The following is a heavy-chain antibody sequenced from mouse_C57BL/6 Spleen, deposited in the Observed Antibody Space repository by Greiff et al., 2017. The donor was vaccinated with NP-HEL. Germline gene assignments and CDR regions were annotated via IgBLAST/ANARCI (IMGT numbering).Heavy chain of an antibody. CDR3: ARTLYDYDGRFDY. V-gene: IGHV1-69*01. CDR2: IDPSDSYT. Sequence: QVQLQQPGAELVMPGASVKLSCKASGYTFTSYWMHWVKQRPGQGLEWIGEIDPSDSYTNYNQKFKGKFTLTVDKSSSTAYMQLSSLTSEDSAVYYCARTLYDYDGRFDYWGQGTTLTVSS. D-gene: IGHD2-4*01. J-gene: IGHJ2*01. CDR1: GYTFTSYW.